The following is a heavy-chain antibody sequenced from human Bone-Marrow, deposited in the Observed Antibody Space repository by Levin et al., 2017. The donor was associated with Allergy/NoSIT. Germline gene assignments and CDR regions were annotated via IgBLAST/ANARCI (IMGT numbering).Heavy chain of an antibody. CDR1: GYTFSSYW. CDR3: VRRQYYYGSGSPDDV. CDR2: IYPGDSDI. Sequence: KVSCKGSGYTFSSYWIGWVRQMPGKGLEWMGIIYPGDSDIRYSPSFEGQVTISADRSIRAAYLQWSSLRASDTAMYYCVRRQYYYGSGSPDDVWGQGTMVTVSS. J-gene: IGHJ3*01. D-gene: IGHD3-10*01. V-gene: IGHV5-51*01.